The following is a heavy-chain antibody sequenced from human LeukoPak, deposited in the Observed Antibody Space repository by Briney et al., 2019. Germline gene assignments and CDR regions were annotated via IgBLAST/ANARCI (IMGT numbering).Heavy chain of an antibody. V-gene: IGHV4-4*02. CDR2: IYDNGST. CDR3: ARLSGYSSGHYYSDY. Sequence: GSLRLSCAASGFIFSTAWMNWVRQPPGKGLEWIGSIYDNGSTYYNPSLRSRVTTSVDTSKNQFSLKLSSVTAADTAVYYCARLSGYSSGHYYSDYWGQGTLVTVSS. D-gene: IGHD3-22*01. J-gene: IGHJ4*02. CDR1: GFIFSTAW.